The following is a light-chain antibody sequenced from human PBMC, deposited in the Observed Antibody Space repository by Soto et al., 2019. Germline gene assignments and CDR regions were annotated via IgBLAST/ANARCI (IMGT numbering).Light chain of an antibody. J-gene: IGKJ1*01. V-gene: IGKV1-5*03. Sequence: DIQMTQSPSTLSASVGDRVTITCRASQSISSWLAWYQQKPGKAPKLLIYKASSLESGVPSRFSGSGSGTEFTLTISSLQPDDFATYYCQQYNSYSPWTFGQGTRWIP. CDR3: QQYNSYSPWT. CDR2: KAS. CDR1: QSISSW.